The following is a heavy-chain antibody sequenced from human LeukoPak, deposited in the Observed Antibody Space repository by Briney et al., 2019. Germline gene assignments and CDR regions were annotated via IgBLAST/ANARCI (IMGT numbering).Heavy chain of an antibody. Sequence: PGGSLRLSCVASGFTFSSYGMHWVRQAPGKGQEWVAFIRYDGSNKYYADSVKGRFTISRDNSKNTLYLQMNSLRAEDTAVYYCAKVTGYDYVWGSYRNADDWGQGTLVTVFS. J-gene: IGHJ4*02. V-gene: IGHV3-30*02. CDR2: IRYDGSNK. D-gene: IGHD3-16*02. CDR3: AKVTGYDYVWGSYRNADD. CDR1: GFTFSSYG.